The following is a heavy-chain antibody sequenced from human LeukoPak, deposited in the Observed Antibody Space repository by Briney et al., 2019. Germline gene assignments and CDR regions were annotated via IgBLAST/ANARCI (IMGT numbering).Heavy chain of an antibody. D-gene: IGHD3-10*01. V-gene: IGHV1-24*01. J-gene: IGHJ4*02. Sequence: ASVKVSCKVSGYILTELSMQWVRQAPGKGLEWMGGFDPEYGETIYAQKFQGRVTMTEDTSTDTAYMELRSLRSDDTAVYYCARGVYYYGSGSYSLYYFDYWGQGTLVTVSS. CDR1: GYILTELS. CDR3: ARGVYYYGSGSYSLYYFDY. CDR2: FDPEYGET.